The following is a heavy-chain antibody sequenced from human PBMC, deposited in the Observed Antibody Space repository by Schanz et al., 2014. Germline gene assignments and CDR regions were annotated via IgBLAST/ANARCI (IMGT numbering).Heavy chain of an antibody. J-gene: IGHJ4*02. V-gene: IGHV4-59*02. CDR2: ISYGGLS. Sequence: QVQLQESGPGLVKPSETLSLTCTVSGGSVSTYKWGWIRQPPGKGLEYIGLISYGGLSDYNPALKSRVTISLDTSKNQFSLNLNSVTAADTAVYYCAREWSSFDYWGQGALVSVSS. CDR3: AREWSSFDY. CDR1: GGSVSTYK. D-gene: IGHD3-10*01.